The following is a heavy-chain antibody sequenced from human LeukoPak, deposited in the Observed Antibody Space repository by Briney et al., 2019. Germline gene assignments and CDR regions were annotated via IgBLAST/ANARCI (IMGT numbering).Heavy chain of an antibody. CDR3: ARKSASGNYPLDY. Sequence: GGSLRLYCAASGFTFSSYGMSWVRQAPGKGLEWVSVISADSATTFYADSVKGRFTISRDNAKNTVFLQMSSLRAEDTALYYCARKSASGNYPLDYWGQGTLVTVSS. V-gene: IGHV3-23*01. J-gene: IGHJ4*02. CDR2: ISADSATT. D-gene: IGHD3-10*01. CDR1: GFTFSSYG.